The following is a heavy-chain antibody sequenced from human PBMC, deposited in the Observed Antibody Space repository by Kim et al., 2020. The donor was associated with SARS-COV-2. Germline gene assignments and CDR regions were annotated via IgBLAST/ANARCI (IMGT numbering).Heavy chain of an antibody. Sequence: SVKVSCKASGGTFSSYAISWVRQAPGQGLEWMGGIIPIFGTANYAQKFQGRVTITADKSTSTAYMELSSLRSEDTAVYYCARDNLHRAMISEGDAFDIWGQGTMVTVSS. V-gene: IGHV1-69*06. CDR1: GGTFSSYA. J-gene: IGHJ3*02. D-gene: IGHD3-22*01. CDR3: ARDNLHRAMISEGDAFDI. CDR2: IIPIFGTA.